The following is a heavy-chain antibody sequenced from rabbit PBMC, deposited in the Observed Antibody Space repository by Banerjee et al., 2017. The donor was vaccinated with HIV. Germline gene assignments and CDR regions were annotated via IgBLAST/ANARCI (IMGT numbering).Heavy chain of an antibody. D-gene: IGHD1-1*01. V-gene: IGHV1S45*01. CDR1: GFSFSSNW. J-gene: IGHJ6*01. CDR2: IDTGSSGFT. CDR3: ARDTSSSFSSYGMDL. Sequence: LEESGGGLVKPGGTLTLTCTVSGFSFSSNWICWVRQAPGKGLEWIACIDTGSSGFTYSASWAKGRFTISKTSSTTVTLQMTSLTAADTATYFCARDTSSSFSSYGMDLWGPGTLVTVS.